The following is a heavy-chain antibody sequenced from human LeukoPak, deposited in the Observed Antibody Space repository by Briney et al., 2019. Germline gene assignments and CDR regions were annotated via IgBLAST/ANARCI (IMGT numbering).Heavy chain of an antibody. CDR1: GFTFSSYA. D-gene: IGHD1-14*01. Sequence: GGSLRLSCAASGFTFSSYAMSWVRQVPGKGLEWVASISQDGSSKYYADSVKGRFTISRDNSKNTLYLQMISLRGEDTAVYYCAKDVPGSWAPDYWGQGTLVTVSS. CDR2: ISQDGSSK. CDR3: AKDVPGSWAPDY. V-gene: IGHV3-30-3*01. J-gene: IGHJ4*02.